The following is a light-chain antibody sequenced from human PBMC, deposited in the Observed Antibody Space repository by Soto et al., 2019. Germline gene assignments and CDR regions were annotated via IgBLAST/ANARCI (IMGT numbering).Light chain of an antibody. CDR2: WTS. V-gene: IGKV4-1*01. CDR1: QNILYSSNNKNY. J-gene: IGKJ2*01. CDR3: QQYYSTPFT. Sequence: DIVMSQSPDSLAVSLGERATINCKSSQNILYSSNNKNYLAWYQQKPGQPPKLLIYWTSTRESGVPDRFSGSGSGTDFNLTNTSPQAEDGAVYYCQQYYSTPFTFGQGTKLEIK.